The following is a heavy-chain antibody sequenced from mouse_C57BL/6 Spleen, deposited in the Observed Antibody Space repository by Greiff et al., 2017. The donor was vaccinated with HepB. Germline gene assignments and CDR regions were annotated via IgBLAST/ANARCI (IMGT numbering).Heavy chain of an antibody. J-gene: IGHJ1*03. D-gene: IGHD1-1*01. CDR2: IYPSDSET. V-gene: IGHV1-61*01. Sequence: VQLQQPGAELVRPGSSVKLSCKASGYTFTSYWMDWVKQRPGQGLEWIGNIYPSDSETHYNQKFKDKATLTVDKSSSTAYMQLSSLTSEDSAVYYCGLITTRYFDVWGTGTTVTVSS. CDR1: GYTFTSYW. CDR3: GLITTRYFDV.